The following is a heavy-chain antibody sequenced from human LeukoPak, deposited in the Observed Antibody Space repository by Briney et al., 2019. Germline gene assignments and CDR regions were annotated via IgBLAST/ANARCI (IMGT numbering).Heavy chain of an antibody. CDR3: ARDPITMVRGVVYYYGMDV. J-gene: IGHJ6*02. Sequence: ASVKVSCKASGYTFTSYDINWVRQATGQGLEWMGWINPNSGGTNYAQKFQGRVTMTRDTSISTAYMELSRLRSDDTAVYYCARDPITMVRGVVYYYGMDVWGQGTTVTVSS. CDR1: GYTFTSYD. V-gene: IGHV1-2*02. CDR2: INPNSGGT. D-gene: IGHD3-10*01.